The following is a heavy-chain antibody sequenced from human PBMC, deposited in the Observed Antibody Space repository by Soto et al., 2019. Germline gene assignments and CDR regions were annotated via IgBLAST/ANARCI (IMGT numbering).Heavy chain of an antibody. CDR2: IYYSGSN. J-gene: IGHJ5*02. D-gene: IGHD3-22*01. Sequence: SETLSLTCTVSGGSISSGGYYWSWIRQHPGKGLEWIGYIYYSGSNYYNPSLKSRVTISVDTSKNQFSLKLSSVTAADTAVYYCAEVNYYYDSSGYSLGFDPWGQGTLVTVS. CDR1: GGSISSGGYY. CDR3: AEVNYYYDSSGYSLGFDP. V-gene: IGHV4-31*03.